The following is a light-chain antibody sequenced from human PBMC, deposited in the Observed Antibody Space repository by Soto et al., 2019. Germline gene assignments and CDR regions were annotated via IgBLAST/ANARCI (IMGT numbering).Light chain of an antibody. J-gene: IGKJ2*01. Sequence: EIVLTQSPGTLSLSPGEGATLSCRASQSVSSSYLAWYQQKPGQAPRLLIYDASSRATGIPDRFSGSGSGTDFTLTISRLEPEDFAVYYCQRYSSLPYTFGQGTKLEIK. CDR1: QSVSSSY. CDR3: QRYSSLPYT. CDR2: DAS. V-gene: IGKV3-20*01.